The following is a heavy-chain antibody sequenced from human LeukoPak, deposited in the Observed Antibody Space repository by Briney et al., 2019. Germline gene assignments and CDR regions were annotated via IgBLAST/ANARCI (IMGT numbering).Heavy chain of an antibody. D-gene: IGHD5-18*01. V-gene: IGHV4-31*03. CDR3: ARDTVDTANWYFDL. CDR1: GGSISSGGYY. Sequence: SETLSLTCTVSGGSISSGGYYWSWIRQHPGKGLEWIGYIYYSGSTYYNPSLKSRVTISVDTSKNQFSLKLSSVTAADTAVYYCARDTVDTANWYFDLWGRGTLVTVSS. CDR2: IYYSGST. J-gene: IGHJ2*01.